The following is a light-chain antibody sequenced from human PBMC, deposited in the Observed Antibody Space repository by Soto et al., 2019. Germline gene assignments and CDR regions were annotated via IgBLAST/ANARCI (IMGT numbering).Light chain of an antibody. CDR1: QSLSSF. Sequence: DIRMTQSPSSLSACVGDGVTITCRASQSLSSFLNWYQQTPGKAPKLLSYAASSLQSGVPSRFSGSGSGTHFALTISSLQPADFATYYCQQSYSTPPTFGGGTTVDI. J-gene: IGKJ4*01. V-gene: IGKV1-39*01. CDR3: QQSYSTPPT. CDR2: AAS.